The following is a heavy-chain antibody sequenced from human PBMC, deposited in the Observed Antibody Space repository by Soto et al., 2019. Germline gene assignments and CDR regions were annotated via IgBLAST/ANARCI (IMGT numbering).Heavy chain of an antibody. D-gene: IGHD4-17*01. J-gene: IGHJ4*02. V-gene: IGHV4-39*01. CDR1: GGSISSSSYY. Sequence: SETLSLTCTVSGGSISSSSYYWGWIRQPPGKGLGWIGSIYYSGSTYYNPSLKSRVTISVDTSKNQFSLKLSSVTAADTAVYYCARPNGDYDYWGQGTLVTVSS. CDR2: IYYSGST. CDR3: ARPNGDYDY.